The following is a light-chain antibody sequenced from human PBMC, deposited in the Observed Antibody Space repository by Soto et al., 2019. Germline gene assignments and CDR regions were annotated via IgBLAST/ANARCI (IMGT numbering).Light chain of an antibody. CDR1: QDISSY. CDR3: QQYYSYPWT. CDR2: AAS. J-gene: IGKJ1*01. Sequence: AIRMTQSPSSFSASTGDRVTITCRASQDISSYLAWYQQKPGKAPKLLIYAASTLQSGVPSRFSGNGSGANFTLTISCLQSEDFATYYCQQYYSYPWTFGQGTKVEIK. V-gene: IGKV1-8*01.